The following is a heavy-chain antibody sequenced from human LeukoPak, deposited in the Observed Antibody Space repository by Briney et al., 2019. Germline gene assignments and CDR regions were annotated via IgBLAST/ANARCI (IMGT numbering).Heavy chain of an antibody. CDR3: ARGGIRRNYYDRSRLAP. D-gene: IGHD3-22*01. CDR1: GYTLSDYY. J-gene: IGHJ5*02. CDR2: INTISGDT. Sequence: RASVKVSCKASGYTLSDYYLHWVRQAPGQGLEWMGWINTISGDTNSAQKFQGRVTMTRDTSINTAYMELTRLRSDDTALYYCARGGIRRNYYDRSRLAPWGEGTLVTVSS. V-gene: IGHV1-2*02.